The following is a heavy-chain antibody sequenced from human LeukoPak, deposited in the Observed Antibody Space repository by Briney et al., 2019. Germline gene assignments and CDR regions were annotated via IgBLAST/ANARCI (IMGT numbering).Heavy chain of an antibody. Sequence: QPGGSLRLSCAASGFTFSSYAMHWVRQAPGKGLEWVAVISYDGSNKYYADSVKGRFTISRDNSKNTLYLQMNSLRAEDTAVYYCARDIRYGGNFDYWGQGTLVTVSS. CDR2: ISYDGSNK. J-gene: IGHJ4*02. D-gene: IGHD4-23*01. CDR3: ARDIRYGGNFDY. V-gene: IGHV3-30-3*01. CDR1: GFTFSSYA.